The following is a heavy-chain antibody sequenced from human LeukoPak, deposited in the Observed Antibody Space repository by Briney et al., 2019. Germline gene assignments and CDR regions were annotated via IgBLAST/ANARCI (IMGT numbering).Heavy chain of an antibody. J-gene: IGHJ4*02. D-gene: IGHD1-20*01. CDR1: GFTFSNYM. CDR2: IKSDGITI. Sequence: QSGGSLRLSCAASGFTFSNYMMHWVRQAPGKGLVWVSRIKSDGITITYADSVKGRFTISRDNAKSTLYLQMNSLRAEDTAVYYCLRDLNWSLDQWGQGTLVTVSS. V-gene: IGHV3-74*01. CDR3: LRDLNWSLDQ.